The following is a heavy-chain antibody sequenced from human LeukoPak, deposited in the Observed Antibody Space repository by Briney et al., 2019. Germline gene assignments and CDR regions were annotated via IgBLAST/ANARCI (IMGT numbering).Heavy chain of an antibody. CDR3: ATRRFQLPLLGY. CDR1: GGSFSGYY. D-gene: IGHD3-10*01. J-gene: IGHJ4*02. Sequence: SSETLSLTCAVYGGSFSGYYWSWIRQPPGKGLEWIGEINQSGSTNFNPSLKSRVTISVDTSKNQFSLKLSSVTAADTAVYYCATRRFQLPLLGYWGQGTLVSVSS. CDR2: INQSGST. V-gene: IGHV4-34*01.